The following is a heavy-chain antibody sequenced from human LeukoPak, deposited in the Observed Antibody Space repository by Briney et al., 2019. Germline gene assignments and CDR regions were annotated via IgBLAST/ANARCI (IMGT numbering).Heavy chain of an antibody. CDR2: IKQGGSEK. Sequence: PGGSLRLSCAASGFTFSSYWMSWVRQAPGKGLEWVANIKQGGSEKYYVDSVKGRFTISRDNAKNSLYLQMNSLRAEDTAVYYCARRKSYCSGGSCYSAYYYYGMDVWGQGTTVTVSS. CDR1: GFTFSSYW. D-gene: IGHD2-15*01. J-gene: IGHJ6*02. CDR3: ARRKSYCSGGSCYSAYYYYGMDV. V-gene: IGHV3-7*01.